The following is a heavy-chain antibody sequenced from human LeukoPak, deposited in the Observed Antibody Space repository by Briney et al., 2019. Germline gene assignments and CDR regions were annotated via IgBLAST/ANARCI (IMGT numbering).Heavy chain of an antibody. J-gene: IGHJ4*02. Sequence: GGSLRLSCAASGFTFSSYEMNWVRQAPGKGLEWVSYISSSGSTIYYADSVKGRFTISRDNARNSLFLQMNSLRAGDTAVYYCARTIEMATISYFDYWGQGTLVTVSS. V-gene: IGHV3-48*03. CDR2: ISSSGSTI. CDR3: ARTIEMATISYFDY. D-gene: IGHD5-24*01. CDR1: GFTFSSYE.